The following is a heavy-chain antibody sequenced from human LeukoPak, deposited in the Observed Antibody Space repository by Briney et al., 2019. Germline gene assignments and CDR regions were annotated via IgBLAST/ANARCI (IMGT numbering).Heavy chain of an antibody. CDR3: TTPYYYDSSGYIY. J-gene: IGHJ4*02. V-gene: IGHV3-15*01. CDR2: IKSKTDGGTT. D-gene: IGHD3-22*01. Sequence: GGSLRLSCAASGFTFSNAWMSWVRQAPGKGLEWVGRIKSKTDGGTTDYAAPVKGRFTISRDDSKNTLYLQMNSLKTEDTAVYYCTTPYYYDSSGYIYWGQGTLVTASS. CDR1: GFTFSNAW.